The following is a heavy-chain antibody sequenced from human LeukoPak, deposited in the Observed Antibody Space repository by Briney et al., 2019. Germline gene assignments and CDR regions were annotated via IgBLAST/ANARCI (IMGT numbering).Heavy chain of an antibody. D-gene: IGHD6-19*01. J-gene: IGHJ4*02. Sequence: PSETLSLTCTVSGGSISSSSYYWGWIRQPPGKGLEWIGSIYYSGGTYYNPSLKSRVTISVDRSKNQFSLKLSSVTAADTAVYYCARIRKYIAVTGGYYFDYWGQGTLVTVSS. CDR2: IYYSGGT. V-gene: IGHV4-39*07. CDR3: ARIRKYIAVTGGYYFDY. CDR1: GGSISSSSYY.